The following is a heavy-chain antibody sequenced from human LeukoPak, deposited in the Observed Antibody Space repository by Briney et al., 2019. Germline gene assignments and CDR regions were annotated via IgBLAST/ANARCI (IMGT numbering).Heavy chain of an antibody. Sequence: ASVKVSCKASDYTFSRHGISWVRQAPGQGLEWMGWISLNNGNTDYGQKFQGRVTMTTDTSTGTAYMELRSLRYNDTAVYYCARVSIYGLGDVQLADPWGQGTLVTVSS. V-gene: IGHV1-18*01. CDR2: ISLNNGNT. J-gene: IGHJ5*02. CDR1: DYTFSRHG. CDR3: ARVSIYGLGDVQLADP. D-gene: IGHD3-10*01.